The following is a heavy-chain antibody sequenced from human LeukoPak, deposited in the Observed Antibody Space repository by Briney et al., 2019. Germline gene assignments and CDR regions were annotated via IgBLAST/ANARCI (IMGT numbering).Heavy chain of an antibody. CDR3: ARPKGDFWSGYSPDY. CDR2: ISAYNGNT. J-gene: IGHJ4*02. Sequence: GASVKVSYKASGYTFTSYGISWVRQAPGQGLEWMGWISAYNGNTNYAQKLQGRVTMTTDTSTSTAYMELRSLRSADPAVYYCARPKGDFWSGYSPDYWGQGTLVTVSS. CDR1: GYTFTSYG. D-gene: IGHD3-3*01. V-gene: IGHV1-18*01.